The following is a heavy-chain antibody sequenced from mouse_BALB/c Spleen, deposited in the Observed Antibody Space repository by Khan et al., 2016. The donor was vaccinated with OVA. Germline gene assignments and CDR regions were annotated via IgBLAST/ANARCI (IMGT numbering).Heavy chain of an antibody. D-gene: IGHD1-2*01. J-gene: IGHJ2*01. CDR1: GYSITSGYG. V-gene: IGHV3-2*02. Sequence: DVQLQESGPGLVKPSQSLSLTCTATGYSITSGYGWNWIRQFPGNKLEWMGYISYSGSTNYNPSLKSRISITRDTSKNQFFLQLNSVTTEDTATYYCARTARIKYWGQGTTLTVSS. CDR2: ISYSGST. CDR3: ARTARIKY.